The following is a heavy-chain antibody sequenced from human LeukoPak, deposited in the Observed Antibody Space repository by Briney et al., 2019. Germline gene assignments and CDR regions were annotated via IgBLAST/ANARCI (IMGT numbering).Heavy chain of an antibody. Sequence: GGPWSSSGVAPGFTFSTPWRPWFGQAPGKGLEWVANINQNGGMREYVDSVKGRFTISRDNAKNSLFLQMNSLRAEDTAVYYCARGIGWFEYWGQGTLVTVSS. CDR2: INQNGGMR. CDR1: GFTFSTPW. J-gene: IGHJ5*01. D-gene: IGHD2-15*01. CDR3: ARGIGWFEY. V-gene: IGHV3-7*05.